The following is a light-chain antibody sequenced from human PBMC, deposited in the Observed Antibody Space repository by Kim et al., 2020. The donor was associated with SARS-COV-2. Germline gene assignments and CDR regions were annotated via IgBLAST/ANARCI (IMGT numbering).Light chain of an antibody. CDR3: QQYGTSPPWT. V-gene: IGKV3-20*01. J-gene: IGKJ1*01. CDR2: GAS. Sequence: PGERATPACRASQSVNNNYLAWYQQKPDRAPRLLIYGASTRATGVPDRFSGSGSGTDFTLTISRLEPEDVAVYYCQQYGTSPPWTFGQGTKVDIK. CDR1: QSVNNNY.